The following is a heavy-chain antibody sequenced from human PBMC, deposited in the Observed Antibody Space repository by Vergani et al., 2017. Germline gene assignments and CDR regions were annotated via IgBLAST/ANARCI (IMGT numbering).Heavy chain of an antibody. V-gene: IGHV3-23*04. D-gene: IGHD2-2*01. CDR3: AKVGCSSTSCSSDAFDI. CDR2: ISGSGGST. CDR1: GFSFSGYW. J-gene: IGHJ3*02. Sequence: EVQLVESGGGLIHPGGSLRLSCEGSGFSFSGYWMHWVRQSPEKGLEWVSAISGSGGSTYYADSVKGRFTISRDNSKNTLYLQMNSLRAEDTAVYYCAKVGCSSTSCSSDAFDIWGQGTMVTVSS.